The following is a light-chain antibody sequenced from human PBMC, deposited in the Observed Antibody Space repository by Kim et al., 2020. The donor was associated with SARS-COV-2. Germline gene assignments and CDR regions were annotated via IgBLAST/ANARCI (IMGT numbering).Light chain of an antibody. J-gene: IGKJ4*01. CDR1: QGFSASH. CDR3: QQYYSSPHT. V-gene: IGKV3-20*01. Sequence: APGERPPPSCRARQGFSASHLAWDQQKPCQAPRLLILGASSRATGLPDRVRWTWFGTDFTLTISRLGPEDFAGESCQQYYSSPHTFGGGTKVDIK. CDR2: GAS.